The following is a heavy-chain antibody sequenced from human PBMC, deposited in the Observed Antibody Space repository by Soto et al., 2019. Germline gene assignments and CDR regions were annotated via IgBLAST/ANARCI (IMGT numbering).Heavy chain of an antibody. CDR3: ARDSDCHSTSCFFPPHV. D-gene: IGHD2-2*01. V-gene: IGHV3-21*06. CDR2: ISGGGSYI. J-gene: IGHJ6*02. Sequence: QLVESGGGLVKPGGSLRLSCSASGFTFSDENMSWVRQVPGKGLEWVSGISGGGSYIFYADSVQGRFSISRDNPKNSLFLEMNSLRVEDTAVYYWARDSDCHSTSCFFPPHVWGQGTTVTVSS. CDR1: GFTFSDEN.